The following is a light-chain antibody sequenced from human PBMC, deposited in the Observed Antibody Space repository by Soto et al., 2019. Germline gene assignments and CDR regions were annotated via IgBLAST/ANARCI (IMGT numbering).Light chain of an antibody. V-gene: IGKV1-5*03. CDR3: QQYHIDYT. J-gene: IGKJ2*01. CDR2: QAS. CDR1: QTIDNW. Sequence: DIQMTQSPSALSASVGDRVTITCRASQTIDNWLAWYQQKPGRAPKLLVFQASSLQSGVPSRFRGSGSGTEFTLTISSLHPADFATYYCQQYHIDYTFGQGTKLEIK.